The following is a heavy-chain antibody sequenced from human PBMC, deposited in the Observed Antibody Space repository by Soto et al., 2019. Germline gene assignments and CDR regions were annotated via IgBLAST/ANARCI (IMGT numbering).Heavy chain of an antibody. D-gene: IGHD3-3*01. V-gene: IGHV4-34*02. CDR2: INQSGST. Sequence: QVQLQQWGAGLLKPSETLSLTCAVSGGSFTGYFWNWIRQTPGKGLEWIGEINQSGSTTYNPSLKSRVTISVDRSKNQFSLGLNSVTAADTAVYYCVRGNFWSGYDPSYYYYMDVWGKGTAVTVSS. CDR1: GGSFTGYF. CDR3: VRGNFWSGYDPSYYYYMDV. J-gene: IGHJ6*03.